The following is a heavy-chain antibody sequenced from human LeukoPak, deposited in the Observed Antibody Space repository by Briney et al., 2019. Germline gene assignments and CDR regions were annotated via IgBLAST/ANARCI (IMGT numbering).Heavy chain of an antibody. V-gene: IGHV3-7*01. Sequence: ETLSLTCAVYGGSFSGYYWSWIRQPPGKGLEWVANIKQDGSEKSYVDSVKGRFTVSRDNAKNSLYLEMNSLRAEDTAVYYCARRGYFEFWSGYFQRLEGWFDPWGQGTLVTVSS. CDR3: ARRGYFEFWSGYFQRLEGWFDP. D-gene: IGHD3-3*01. CDR2: IKQDGSEK. J-gene: IGHJ5*02. CDR1: GGSFSGYY.